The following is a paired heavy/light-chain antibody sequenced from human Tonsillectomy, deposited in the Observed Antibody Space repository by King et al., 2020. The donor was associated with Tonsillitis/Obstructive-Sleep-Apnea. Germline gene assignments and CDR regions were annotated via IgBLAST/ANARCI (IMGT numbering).Light chain of an antibody. J-gene: IGLJ3*02. CDR2: SNS. CDR3: AAWDDSLNGWV. Sequence: QSVLTQPPSASGTPGQRVYISCSGRSSNIGVNRANWYQQLPGMAPKLLIYSNSRRPSGVPDRFSGSKSGTSASLAISGLQSEDEADYYCAAWDDSLNGWVFGGGTRLTVL. V-gene: IGLV1-44*01. CDR1: SSNIGVNR.
Heavy chain of an antibody. D-gene: IGHD6-6*01. CDR1: GFSLSTRGMC. CDR3: ARMDRETLVARLGSGYFYYIDV. V-gene: IGHV2-70*15. CDR2: IDWDDEK. J-gene: IGHJ6*03. Sequence: QVTLRESGPALVRPTQTLTLTCTFSGFSLSTRGMCVSWVRQSPGKALEWLARIDWDDEKYYSTSLKTRLTISKDTSRNQVVLTMTNVDPVDTATYFCARMDRETLVARLGSGYFYYIDVWGKGTTVTVSS.